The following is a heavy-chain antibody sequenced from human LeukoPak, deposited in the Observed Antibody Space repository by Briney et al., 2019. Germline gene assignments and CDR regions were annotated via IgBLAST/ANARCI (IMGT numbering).Heavy chain of an antibody. Sequence: GGSLRLSCAASGFTVSSNYMSWARQAPGKGLEWVSVIYSGGSTYYADSVKGRFTISRDNSKNTLYLQMNSLRAEDTAVYYCARVDPYYMDVWGKGTTVTVSS. V-gene: IGHV3-66*02. D-gene: IGHD5-24*01. J-gene: IGHJ6*03. CDR2: IYSGGST. CDR3: ARVDPYYMDV. CDR1: GFTVSSNY.